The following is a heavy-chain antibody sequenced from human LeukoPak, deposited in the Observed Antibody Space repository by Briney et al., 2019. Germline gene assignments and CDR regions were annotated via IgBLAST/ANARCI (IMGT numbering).Heavy chain of an antibody. Sequence: GGSLRLSCAASGFTFSSYGMHWVRQAPGKGLEWVAVIWYDGNNKYYADSVKGRFTISRDNSKNTLNLQMNSLRAEDTAVYYCARSTSSEYDIYHFDYWGQGTLVTVSS. D-gene: IGHD3-9*01. CDR3: ARSTSSEYDIYHFDY. V-gene: IGHV3-33*01. CDR1: GFTFSSYG. J-gene: IGHJ4*02. CDR2: IWYDGNNK.